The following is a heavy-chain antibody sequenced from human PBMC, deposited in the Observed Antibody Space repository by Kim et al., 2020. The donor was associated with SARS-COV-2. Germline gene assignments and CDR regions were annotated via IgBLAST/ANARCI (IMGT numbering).Heavy chain of an antibody. J-gene: IGHJ6*02. V-gene: IGHV4-39*07. CDR3: ARDGRGQHHVGYYGMDV. CDR1: GGSISSSSYY. Sequence: SETLSLTCTVSGGSISSSSYYWGWIRQPPGKGLEWIGSIYYSGSTYYNPSLKSRVTISVDTSKNQFSLKLSSVTAADTAVYYCARDGRGQHHVGYYGMDVWGQGTTVTVSS. D-gene: IGHD6-13*01. CDR2: IYYSGST.